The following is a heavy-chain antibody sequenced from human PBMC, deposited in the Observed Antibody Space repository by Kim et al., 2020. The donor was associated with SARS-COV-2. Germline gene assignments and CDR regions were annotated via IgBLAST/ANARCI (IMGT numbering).Heavy chain of an antibody. CDR3: ARGPNRITFGGVMLWGGNY. J-gene: IGHJ4*02. CDR2: INPNSGGT. D-gene: IGHD3-16*01. Sequence: ASVKVSCKASGYTFTGYYMHWVRQAPGQGLEWMGRINPNSGGTNYAQKFQGRVTMTRDTSISTAYMELSRLRSDDTAVYYCARGPNRITFGGVMLWGGNYWGQGTLVTVSS. CDR1: GYTFTGYY. V-gene: IGHV1-2*06.